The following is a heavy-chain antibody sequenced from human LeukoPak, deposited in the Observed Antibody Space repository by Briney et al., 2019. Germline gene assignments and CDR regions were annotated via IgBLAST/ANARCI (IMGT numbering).Heavy chain of an antibody. CDR3: ARPGYYGSGSYPFDS. CDR2: IYNGDNT. J-gene: IGHJ4*02. V-gene: IGHV3-66*04. CDR1: GSTVSSNY. Sequence: GGSLRLSCAASGSTVSSNYISWVRQAPGKGLEWVSIIYNGDNTYYADSVKGRFTISRDNSKNTLYVQMSSLRAEDTAVYYCARPGYYGSGSYPFDSWGQGTLVTVSS. D-gene: IGHD3-10*01.